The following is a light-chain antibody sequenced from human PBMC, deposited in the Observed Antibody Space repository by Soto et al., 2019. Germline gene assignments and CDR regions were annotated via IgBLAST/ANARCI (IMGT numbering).Light chain of an antibody. CDR3: QQTYRTPLT. J-gene: IGKJ4*01. CDR2: AAS. V-gene: IGKV1-39*01. CDR1: QYIGRY. Sequence: DIQITHSPSSLSASVLYRVTITCRAGQYIGRYLNWYQQKPGKAPKLLIYAASSLHSGVPSRFSGSGSGTDFTLTISSLQPEDFATYSCQQTYRTPLTFGGGTKVDI.